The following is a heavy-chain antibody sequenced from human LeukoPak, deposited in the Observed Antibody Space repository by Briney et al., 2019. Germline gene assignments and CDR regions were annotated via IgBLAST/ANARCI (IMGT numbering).Heavy chain of an antibody. V-gene: IGHV3-9*01. CDR2: ISWNSGSI. Sequence: GGSLRLSCAASGFTFNTYWMHWVRQAPGKGLEWVSGISWNSGSIGYADSVKGRFTISRDNAKNSLYLQMNSLRAEDTAVYYCARLYVDVWGKGTTVTVSS. D-gene: IGHD2/OR15-2a*01. CDR3: ARLYVDV. J-gene: IGHJ6*04. CDR1: GFTFNTYW.